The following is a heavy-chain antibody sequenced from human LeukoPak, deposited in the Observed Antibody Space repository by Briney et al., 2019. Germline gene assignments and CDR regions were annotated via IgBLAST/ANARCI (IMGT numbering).Heavy chain of an antibody. D-gene: IGHD6-19*01. J-gene: IGHJ6*02. V-gene: IGHV4-4*02. Sequence: PSGTLSLTCAVSGGSISSSNWWSWVRQPPGKGLEWIGEIYHSGSTNYNPSLKSRVTISVDKSKNQFSLKLSSVTAADTAVYYCARDLSVAGIDYYGMDVWGQGTTVTVSS. CDR3: ARDLSVAGIDYYGMDV. CDR1: GGSISSSNW. CDR2: IYHSGST.